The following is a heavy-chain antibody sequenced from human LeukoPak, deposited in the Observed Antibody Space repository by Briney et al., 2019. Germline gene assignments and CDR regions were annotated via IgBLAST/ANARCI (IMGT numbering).Heavy chain of an antibody. V-gene: IGHV1-24*01. CDR3: ATHLDRSYYYFDF. J-gene: IGHJ4*02. Sequence: ASVKVSCKLSGYGLSILSIHWVRQVPGEGLQWVGGIDPQDGQTIYAQPFHGRATISEDTFSDTAYLELNSLRSEDTALYYCATHLDRSYYYFDFWGQGTLVIVSS. CDR2: IDPQDGQT. CDR1: GYGLSILS. D-gene: IGHD3-10*01.